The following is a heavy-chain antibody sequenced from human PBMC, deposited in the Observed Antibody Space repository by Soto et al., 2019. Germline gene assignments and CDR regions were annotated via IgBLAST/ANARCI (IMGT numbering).Heavy chain of an antibody. CDR2: IHYSGST. Sequence: QVQLQESGPGLVKPSQTLSLTCTVSGDSISSGDYYWSWIRQPPGKGLEWIGYIHYSGSTYYNPSLRCRVTISVDPSKNQFSLRLSSVAAADTAVYYCARGDYYDGSGYFPGGMDVWGQGTTVTVSS. D-gene: IGHD3-22*01. J-gene: IGHJ6*02. CDR1: GDSISSGDYY. CDR3: ARGDYYDGSGYFPGGMDV. V-gene: IGHV4-30-4*01.